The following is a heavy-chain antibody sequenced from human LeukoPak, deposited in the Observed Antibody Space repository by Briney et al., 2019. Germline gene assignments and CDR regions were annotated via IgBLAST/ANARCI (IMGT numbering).Heavy chain of an antibody. Sequence: GESLKISCKGSEYSFNSYWVAWVRQMPGKGLEWMGIIYPGDSDARYSPSFQGQVTFSADKSISTAFLRWTSLKASDTAIYYCARGRGTGSPIGPRYFDLWGRGTLVTVSS. CDR1: EYSFNSYW. D-gene: IGHD3-10*01. J-gene: IGHJ2*01. CDR2: IYPGDSDA. V-gene: IGHV5-51*01. CDR3: ARGRGTGSPIGPRYFDL.